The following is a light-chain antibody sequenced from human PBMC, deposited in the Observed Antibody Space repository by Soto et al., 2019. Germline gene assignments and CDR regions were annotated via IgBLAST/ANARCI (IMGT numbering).Light chain of an antibody. V-gene: IGKV3-15*01. Sequence: VMTQSPATLSVSPGERATLSCRASQNLRSSLAWYQQKPGQAPRLLIYGASTRATGIPARFSGSGSGTEFTLTISSLQSEDFAVYYCQQYNNWWTFGQGTMVDIK. CDR2: GAS. J-gene: IGKJ1*01. CDR1: QNLRSS. CDR3: QQYNNWWT.